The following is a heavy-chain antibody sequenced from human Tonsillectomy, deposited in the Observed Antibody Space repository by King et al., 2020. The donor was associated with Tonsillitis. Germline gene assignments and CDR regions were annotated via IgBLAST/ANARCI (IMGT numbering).Heavy chain of an antibody. J-gene: IGHJ4*02. V-gene: IGHV3-48*01. CDR1: GFTFSTYK. CDR3: ARDGWM. Sequence: VQLVESGGGLVQPGESLRLSCEGSGFTFSTYKFNWVRQAPGKGLEWISYISPCSTTIQYADSVKGRFTISRDDAKNSVFLQMNSLRAEDTAVYYCARDGWMGGQGTLVTVAS. CDR2: ISPCSTTI. D-gene: IGHD5-12*01.